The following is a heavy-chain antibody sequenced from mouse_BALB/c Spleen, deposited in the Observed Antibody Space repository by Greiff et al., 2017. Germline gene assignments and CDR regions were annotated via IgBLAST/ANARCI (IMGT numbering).Heavy chain of an antibody. CDR2: INPYNDGT. J-gene: IGHJ3*01. V-gene: IGHV1-14*01. CDR3: ATYYDYDGRVEDAY. D-gene: IGHD2-4*01. CDR1: GYTFTSYV. Sequence: VQLKQSGPELVKPGASVKMSCKASGYTFTSYVMHWVKQKPGQGLEWIGYINPYNDGTKYNEKFKGKATLTSDKSSSTAYMELSSLTSEDSAVYYCATYYDYDGRVEDAYWGQGTLVTVSA.